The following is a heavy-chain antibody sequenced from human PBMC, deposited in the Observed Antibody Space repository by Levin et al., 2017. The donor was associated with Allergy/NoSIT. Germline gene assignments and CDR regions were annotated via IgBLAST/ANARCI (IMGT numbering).Heavy chain of an antibody. CDR2: IWFDGSKK. J-gene: IGHJ6*02. V-gene: IGHV3-33*01. CDR1: GFTFSSYG. CDR3: ARAEYSYGFYYYGMDL. Sequence: GSLLKISCAASGFTFSSYGMQWVRQAPGKGLECVAFIWFDGSKKYYADSVRGRFTISRDTSENTLYLQMNSLRAEDTAVYYCARAEYSYGFYYYGMDLWGQGTTVTVSS. D-gene: IGHD5-18*01.